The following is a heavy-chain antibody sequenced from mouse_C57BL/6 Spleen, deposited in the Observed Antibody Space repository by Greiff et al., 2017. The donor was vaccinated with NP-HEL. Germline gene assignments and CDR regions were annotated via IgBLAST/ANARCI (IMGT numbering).Heavy chain of an antibody. CDR3: ARYYDYDVWYFDV. D-gene: IGHD2-4*01. V-gene: IGHV1-80*01. CDR2: IYPGDGDT. Sequence: QLQQSGAELVKPGASVKISCKASGYAFSSYWMNWVKQRPGKGLEWIGQIYPGDGDTNYNGKFKGKATLTADKSSSTAYMQLSSLTSEDSAVYFCARYYDYDVWYFDVWGTGTTVTVSS. J-gene: IGHJ1*03. CDR1: GYAFSSYW.